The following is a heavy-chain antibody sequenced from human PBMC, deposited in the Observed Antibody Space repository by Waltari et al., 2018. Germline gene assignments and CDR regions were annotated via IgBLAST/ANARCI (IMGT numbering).Heavy chain of an antibody. CDR2: IIPIFGTA. CDR3: ASTPRVFANYDYMDV. V-gene: IGHV1-69*12. CDR1: GGTLRSYA. D-gene: IGHD6-13*01. J-gene: IGHJ6*03. Sequence: QVQLVQSGAEVKKPGSSVKVCCKASGGTLRSYAISRVRQATGQGLEWIGGIIPIFGTANYAQKFQCRVTITGDESTSTAYMELSSLRSEDTAVYYCASTPRVFANYDYMDVWGKGTTVTVSS.